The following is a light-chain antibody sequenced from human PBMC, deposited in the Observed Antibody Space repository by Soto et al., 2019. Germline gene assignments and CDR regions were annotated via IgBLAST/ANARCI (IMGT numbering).Light chain of an antibody. V-gene: IGKV3-20*01. CDR1: QSVSSSY. CDR2: GAS. J-gene: IGKJ1*01. Sequence: EIVLTQSPATLSLSPGERATLSCRASQSVSSSYLAWYQQKPGQAPRLLIYGASSRATGIPDRFSGSGSGTDFTLTISRLEPEDFAVYYCQQYRSSPQRTFGQGTKVEIK. CDR3: QQYRSSPQRT.